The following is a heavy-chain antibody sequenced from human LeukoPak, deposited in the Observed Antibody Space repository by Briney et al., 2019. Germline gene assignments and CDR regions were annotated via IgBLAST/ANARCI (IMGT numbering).Heavy chain of an antibody. V-gene: IGHV1-2*06. CDR1: GYTFTGYY. Sequence: ASVKVSCKASGYTFTGYYMEWVRQAPGQGLEWMGRFNPNSGGTNYAQKFQGRVTMTRDTSISTAYMELSRLRSDDTAVYYCAREDNLGSGSSPNDYWGQGTLVTVSS. D-gene: IGHD6-19*01. CDR3: AREDNLGSGSSPNDY. CDR2: FNPNSGGT. J-gene: IGHJ4*02.